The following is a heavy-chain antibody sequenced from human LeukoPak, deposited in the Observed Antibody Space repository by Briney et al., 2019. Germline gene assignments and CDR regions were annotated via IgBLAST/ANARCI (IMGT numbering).Heavy chain of an antibody. CDR3: ARGVSITMVRGVLQYFDY. Sequence: PSETLSPTCAVYGGSFSGYYWSWIRQPPGKGLEWIGEINHSGSTNYNPSLKSRVTISVDTSKNQFSLKLSSVTAADTAVYYCARGVSITMVRGVLQYFDYWGQGTLVTVSS. J-gene: IGHJ4*02. V-gene: IGHV4-34*01. CDR2: INHSGST. CDR1: GGSFSGYY. D-gene: IGHD3-10*01.